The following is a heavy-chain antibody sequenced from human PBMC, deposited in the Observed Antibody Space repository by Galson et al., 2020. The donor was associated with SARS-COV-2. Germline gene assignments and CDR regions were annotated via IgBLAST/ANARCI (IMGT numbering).Heavy chain of an antibody. J-gene: IGHJ4*02. Sequence: ASETLSLTCAVSGGSISSSNWWSWVRQPPGKGLEWIGEIYHSGSTNYNPSLKSRVTISVDKSKNQFSLKLSSVTAADTAVYYCARGAVTMVRGVIGPPYCFDYWGQGTLVTVSS. CDR2: IYHSGST. CDR3: ARGAVTMVRGVIGPPYCFDY. V-gene: IGHV4-4*02. D-gene: IGHD3-10*01. CDR1: GGSISSSNW.